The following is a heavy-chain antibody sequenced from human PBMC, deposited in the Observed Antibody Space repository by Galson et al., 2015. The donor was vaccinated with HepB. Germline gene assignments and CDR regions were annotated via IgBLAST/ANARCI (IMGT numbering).Heavy chain of an antibody. V-gene: IGHV3-66*02. D-gene: IGHD3-22*01. J-gene: IGHJ5*01. CDR1: GFTVSSNY. CDR3: TRLHYYYDSSGYRTNWFDF. CDR2: IYSGGTT. Sequence: SLRLSCAASGFTVSSNYMTWVRQAPGKGLEWVSVIYSGGTTFYADSVRGRFTMSRDNSKNTLYLQMNSLRAEDTAVYYCTRLHYYYDSSGYRTNWFDFWGQGTLVTVSS.